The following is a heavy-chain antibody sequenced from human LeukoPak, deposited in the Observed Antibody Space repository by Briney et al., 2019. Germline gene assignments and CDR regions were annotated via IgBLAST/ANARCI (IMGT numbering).Heavy chain of an antibody. CDR1: GFTFSSYS. CDR3: ARDRVSPASRYYGMDV. D-gene: IGHD3-10*01. CDR2: ISSSSSYI. J-gene: IGHJ6*02. Sequence: GGSLRLSCAACGFTFSSYSMNWVRQAPGKGLEWVSSISSSSSYIYYADSVKGRFTISRDNAKNSLYLQMNSLRAEDTAVYYCARDRVSPASRYYGMDVWGQGTTVTVSS. V-gene: IGHV3-21*01.